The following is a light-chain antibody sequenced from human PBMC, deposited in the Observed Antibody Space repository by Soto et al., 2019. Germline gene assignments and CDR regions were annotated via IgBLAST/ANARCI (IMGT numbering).Light chain of an antibody. CDR1: QSVASSL. J-gene: IGKJ5*01. CDR2: GAS. CDR3: QQYGSSPIT. Sequence: EVVLTQSPGTLSLSPGERATLSCRASQSVASSLLAWYQQKPGQAPRLLIYGASSRATGSPDRFSGSGSGTDFTLTISRLDPEDFALYYCQQYGSSPITFGQGTRLEIK. V-gene: IGKV3-20*01.